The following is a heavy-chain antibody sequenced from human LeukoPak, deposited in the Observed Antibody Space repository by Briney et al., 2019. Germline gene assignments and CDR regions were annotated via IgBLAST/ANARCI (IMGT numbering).Heavy chain of an antibody. V-gene: IGHV1-8*01. Sequence: ASVKVSCKASGYTFTSYDINWVRQAPGQGLEWMGWMNPNSGNTGYAQKFQGRVTTTRNTSISTAYMELSSLRSEDTAVYYCARGGAGTYYDFWNGSNWFDPWGQGTLVTVSS. CDR1: GYTFTSYD. J-gene: IGHJ5*02. D-gene: IGHD3-3*01. CDR2: MNPNSGNT. CDR3: ARGGAGTYYDFWNGSNWFDP.